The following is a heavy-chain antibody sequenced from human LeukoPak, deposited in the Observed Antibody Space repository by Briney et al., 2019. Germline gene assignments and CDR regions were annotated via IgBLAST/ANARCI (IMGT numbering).Heavy chain of an antibody. J-gene: IGHJ4*02. V-gene: IGHV3-30*01. Sequence: GGSLRLSCAASGFTFSGYDIHCVRQAPGKELQWVAVISKDGDIKFYADSVKGRFTISRDNSRNTLYLQMNSLRPEDTAVYYCATDPAPSKPDYFDYWGQGTLVTVSS. CDR2: ISKDGDIK. CDR1: GFTFSGYD. CDR3: ATDPAPSKPDYFDY.